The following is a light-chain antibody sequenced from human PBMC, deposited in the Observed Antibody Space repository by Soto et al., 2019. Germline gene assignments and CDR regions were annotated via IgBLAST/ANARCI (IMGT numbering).Light chain of an antibody. Sequence: QSALTQPRSVSGSPEQSVTISCTGSASDVGDYNYVSWYQRHPGKAPKLVIYDVNKRPSGVPDRFSGSKSGNAASLTISGLQAEDEADYYCCSFAGSHTLYVFGTGTQLTVL. CDR1: ASDVGDYNY. V-gene: IGLV2-11*01. J-gene: IGLJ1*01. CDR2: DVN. CDR3: CSFAGSHTLYV.